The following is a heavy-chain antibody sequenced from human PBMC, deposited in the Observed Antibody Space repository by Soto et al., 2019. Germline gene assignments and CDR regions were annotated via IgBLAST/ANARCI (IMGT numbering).Heavy chain of an antibody. CDR3: AREMGVIGAPGYTWFDP. J-gene: IGHJ5*02. CDR1: GYTFSDYY. Sequence: GASVKVPCKASGYTFSDYYVHWVREAPGQGLEWMGWINPSSGGTIYTQRFQGRVTMTRDTSISTVYMELSRLTSDDTAVYYCAREMGVIGAPGYTWFDPWGQGALVTVSS. CDR2: INPSSGGT. D-gene: IGHD1-26*01. V-gene: IGHV1-2*02.